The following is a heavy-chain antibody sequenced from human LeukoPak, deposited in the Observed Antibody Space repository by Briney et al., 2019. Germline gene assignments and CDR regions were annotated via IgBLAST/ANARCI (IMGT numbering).Heavy chain of an antibody. D-gene: IGHD3-22*01. CDR1: GFTFSSYA. Sequence: GGSLRLSCAASGFTFSSYAMSWVRQAPGKGLEWVSAISGSGGSTYYADSVKGRFTISRDNSKNTLYLQMNSLRAEDTAVYYCAKDVLITMIVVVKGSFDYWGQGTLVTVSS. CDR2: ISGSGGST. CDR3: AKDVLITMIVVVKGSFDY. J-gene: IGHJ4*02. V-gene: IGHV3-23*01.